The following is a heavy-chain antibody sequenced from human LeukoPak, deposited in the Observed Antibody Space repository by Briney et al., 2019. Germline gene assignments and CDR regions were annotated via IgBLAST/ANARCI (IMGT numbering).Heavy chain of an antibody. CDR1: GFTFSSYA. J-gene: IGHJ6*03. D-gene: IGHD1-26*01. Sequence: GSLRLSCAASGFTFSSYAMSWVRQAPGKGLEWVSAISGSGGSTYYADSVKGRFTISRDNSKNTLYLQMKSLRGEDTAVYYCARAPWELTDYYYMDVWGKGTTVTVSS. V-gene: IGHV3-23*01. CDR3: ARAPWELTDYYYMDV. CDR2: ISGSGGST.